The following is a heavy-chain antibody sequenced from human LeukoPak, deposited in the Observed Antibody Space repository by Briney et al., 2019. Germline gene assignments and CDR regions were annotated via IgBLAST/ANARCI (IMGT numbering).Heavy chain of an antibody. CDR3: ARVACYHDTDGHSLPYYYYYLDV. CDR1: GFAFRDYY. Sequence: GGSLRLSCAASGFAFRDYYMSWIRQPPGKGLEWVSYIRSTGGINSIADSVKGRFTISRDNAKNSLSLQMNSLRVEDTAVYYCARVACYHDTDGHSLPYYYYYLDVWGKGTTVTVSS. CDR2: IRSTGGIN. D-gene: IGHD3-9*01. V-gene: IGHV3-11*04. J-gene: IGHJ6*03.